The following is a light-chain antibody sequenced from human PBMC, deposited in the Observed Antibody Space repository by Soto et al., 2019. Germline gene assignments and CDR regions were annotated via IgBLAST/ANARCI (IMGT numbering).Light chain of an antibody. CDR2: KAS. CDR1: ESISSW. CDR3: QQYNGFSLT. V-gene: IGKV1-5*03. Sequence: DLQMTQSPSTLSASVGDRVTITCRASESISSWLAWYQQKPGKAPKLLIYKASSLEVGVPSRFSGSGSGTEFTLTISGLQPDDFASYYCQQYNGFSLTFGGGTKVEIK. J-gene: IGKJ4*01.